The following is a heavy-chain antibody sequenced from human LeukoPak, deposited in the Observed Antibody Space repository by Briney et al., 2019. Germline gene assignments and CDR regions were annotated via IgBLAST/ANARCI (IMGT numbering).Heavy chain of an antibody. J-gene: IGHJ6*03. CDR2: IYYSGST. CDR1: GSSISSSSYY. Sequence: SETLSLTCTVSGSSISSSSYYWGWIRQPPGKGLEWIGSIYYSGSTYYNPSLKSRVTISVDTSKNQFSLKLSSVTAADTAVYYCARAPTLYCYNMDVWGKGTTVTVSS. CDR3: ARAPTLYCYNMDV. V-gene: IGHV4-39*07.